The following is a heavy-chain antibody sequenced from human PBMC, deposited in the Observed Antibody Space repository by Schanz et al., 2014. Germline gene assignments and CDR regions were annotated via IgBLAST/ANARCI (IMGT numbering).Heavy chain of an antibody. V-gene: IGHV3-33*08. CDR1: GFTFRSYA. CDR3: AREDCSATSCYFRY. CDR2: IRYDGRNK. D-gene: IGHD2-21*01. J-gene: IGHJ4*02. Sequence: QVQLVESGGDLVKPGGSLRLSCIGSGFTFRSYALGWVRQAPGKGLEWVAVIRYDGRNKNFVESVKGRFTISRDNSNNTVYLQMNTLRAEDTAVYYCAREDCSATSCYFRYWGQGTLVTVSS.